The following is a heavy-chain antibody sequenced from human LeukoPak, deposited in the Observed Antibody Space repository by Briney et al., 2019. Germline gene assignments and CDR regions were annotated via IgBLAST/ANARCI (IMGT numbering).Heavy chain of an antibody. CDR2: ISGSGRST. V-gene: IGHV3-23*01. CDR1: GFTFSGYS. D-gene: IGHD6-19*01. J-gene: IGHJ3*02. Sequence: PGGSLRLSCAASGFTFSGYSMNWVRQAPGKGLEWVSAISGSGRSTYYADSVKGRFTISRDNSKNTLYLQMNSLRAEDTAVYYCAKDLSSGWFGGAFDIWGQGTMVTVSS. CDR3: AKDLSSGWFGGAFDI.